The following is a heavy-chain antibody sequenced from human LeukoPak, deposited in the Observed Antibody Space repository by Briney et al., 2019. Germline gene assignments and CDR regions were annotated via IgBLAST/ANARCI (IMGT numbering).Heavy chain of an antibody. CDR1: GGTFSSYA. D-gene: IGHD1-26*01. V-gene: IGHV1-69*04. CDR3: ARTLGVGASDY. Sequence: SVKVSCKASGGTFSSYAISWVRQALGQGLEWMGRIIPIFGIANYAQKFQGRVTITADKSTSTAYMELSSLRSEDTAVYYCARTLGVGASDYWGQGTLVTVSS. CDR2: IIPIFGIA. J-gene: IGHJ4*02.